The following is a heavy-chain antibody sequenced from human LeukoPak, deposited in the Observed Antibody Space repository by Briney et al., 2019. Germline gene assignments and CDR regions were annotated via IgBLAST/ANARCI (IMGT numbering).Heavy chain of an antibody. J-gene: IGHJ4*02. D-gene: IGHD3-10*01. CDR1: GFTFSSYN. CDR3: AREGVGPFGFDY. CDR2: ISSTSAYI. V-gene: IGHV3-21*01. Sequence: GGSLRLSCAASGFTFSSYNMNWVRQAPGKGLEWVSSISSTSAYIYYADSVKGRFTISRDNANNSLYLQMNSLSAEDTAVYYCAREGVGPFGFDYWGQGTLVTVSS.